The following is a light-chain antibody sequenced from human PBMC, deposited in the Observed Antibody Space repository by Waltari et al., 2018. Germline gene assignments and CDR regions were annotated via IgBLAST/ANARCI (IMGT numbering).Light chain of an antibody. Sequence: PGERVTLSCRASQSVSSSYLTWYQQKPGQAPRLLISGASTRATSIPARFSGSGSGTDFTLTISSLQPEDFAVYYCQQDYNLPPLTFGGGTKVEIK. V-gene: IGKV3D-7*01. CDR2: GAS. CDR3: QQDYNLPPLT. CDR1: QSVSSSY. J-gene: IGKJ4*01.